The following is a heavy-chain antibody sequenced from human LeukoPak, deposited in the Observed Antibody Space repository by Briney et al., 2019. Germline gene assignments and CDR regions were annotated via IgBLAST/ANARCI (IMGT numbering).Heavy chain of an antibody. CDR3: AKDPQSSGGSCYPDY. D-gene: IGHD2-15*01. J-gene: IGHJ4*02. V-gene: IGHV3-21*01. Sequence: PGGSLRLSCAASGFTFSSYSMNWVRQGPGKGLEWVSSISSSSSYIYYADSVKGRFTISRDNAKNSLYLQMNSLRAEDTAVYYCAKDPQSSGGSCYPDYWGQGTLVTVSS. CDR1: GFTFSSYS. CDR2: ISSSSSYI.